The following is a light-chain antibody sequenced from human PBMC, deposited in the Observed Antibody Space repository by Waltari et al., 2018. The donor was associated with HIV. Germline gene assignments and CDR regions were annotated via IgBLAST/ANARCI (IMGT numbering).Light chain of an antibody. CDR1: ESVNSD. Sequence: EIVMTQSPVTLSASPGERVTLSCRASESVNSDLAWYQQKPGQAPRLLIHGASTRATGIPPRFSGSGSETQFTLTISSLQSGDCAVYYCQQYNNWPPAWTFGRGTRVEI. CDR2: GAS. J-gene: IGKJ1*01. V-gene: IGKV3-15*01. CDR3: QQYNNWPPAWT.